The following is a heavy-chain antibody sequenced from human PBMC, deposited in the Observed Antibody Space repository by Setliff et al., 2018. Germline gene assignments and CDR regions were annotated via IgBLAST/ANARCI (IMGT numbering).Heavy chain of an antibody. CDR1: GFTFSDYY. V-gene: IGHV3-11*01. CDR2: ISSGGSGI. J-gene: IGHJ6*03. D-gene: IGHD2-2*01. Sequence: PGGSLRLSCATSGFTFSDYYMSWIRQAPGKGLEWVSHISSGGSGIYYADSVRGRFTISRDNSKNTLSLQMYSLQSEDTAVYYCARRGVGMGMDVWGKGTTVTVS. CDR3: ARRGVGMGMDV.